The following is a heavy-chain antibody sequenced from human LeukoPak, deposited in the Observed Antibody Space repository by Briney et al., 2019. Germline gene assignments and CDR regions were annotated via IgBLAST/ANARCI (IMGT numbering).Heavy chain of an antibody. Sequence: GGSLRLPCAASGFTFSSYSMNWVRQAPGKGLEWVSSISSSSSYIYYADSVKGRFTISRDNAKNSLYLQMNSLRAEDTAVYYCAREAPASIVVVPAAIAALTGGYYYYYMDVWGKGTTVTVSS. CDR1: GFTFSSYS. CDR3: AREAPASIVVVPAAIAALTGGYYYYYMDV. V-gene: IGHV3-21*01. J-gene: IGHJ6*03. D-gene: IGHD2-2*02. CDR2: ISSSSSYI.